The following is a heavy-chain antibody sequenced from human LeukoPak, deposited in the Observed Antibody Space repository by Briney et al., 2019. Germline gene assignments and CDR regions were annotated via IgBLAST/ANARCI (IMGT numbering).Heavy chain of an antibody. CDR3: ARGIPRYCSSTSCSNWFDP. Sequence: GASVKVSCKASGYTFTGYYMHWVRQAPGQELEWMGWINPNSGGTNYAQKFQGRVTMTRDTSISTAYMELSRLRSDDTAVYYCARGIPRYCSSTSCSNWFDPWGQGTLVTVSS. D-gene: IGHD2-2*01. CDR1: GYTFTGYY. J-gene: IGHJ5*02. V-gene: IGHV1-2*02. CDR2: INPNSGGT.